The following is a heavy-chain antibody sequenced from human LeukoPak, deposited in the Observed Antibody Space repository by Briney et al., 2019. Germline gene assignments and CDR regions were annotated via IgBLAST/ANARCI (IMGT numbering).Heavy chain of an antibody. J-gene: IGHJ4*02. CDR3: ARDMGDGYRDY. D-gene: IGHD5-24*01. CDR2: IYSGGSS. Sequence: PGGSLRLSCAACGFTVSSNYMNWVRQAPGKGLEWVSVIYSGGSSYYADSVKGRFTISRHNSKNTLYLQMNSLRPEDTAVYYCARDMGDGYRDYWGQGTLVTVSS. V-gene: IGHV3-53*04. CDR1: GFTVSSNY.